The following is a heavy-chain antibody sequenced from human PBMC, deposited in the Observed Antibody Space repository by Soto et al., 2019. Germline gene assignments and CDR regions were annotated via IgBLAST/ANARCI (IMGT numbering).Heavy chain of an antibody. J-gene: IGHJ4*02. CDR2: INHSGST. D-gene: IGHD2-2*01. V-gene: IGHV4-34*01. CDR3: ARGRVPARGIPTHFDY. CDR1: GGSFSGYY. Sequence: SETLSLTCAVYGGSFSGYYWSWIRQPPGKGLEWIGEINHSGSTNYNPSLKSRVTISVDTSKNQFSLKLSSVTAADTAVYYCARGRVPARGIPTHFDYWGQGTLVTVSS.